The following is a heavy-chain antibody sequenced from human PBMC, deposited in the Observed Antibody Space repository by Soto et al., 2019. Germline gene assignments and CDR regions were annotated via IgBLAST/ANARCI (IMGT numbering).Heavy chain of an antibody. CDR1: GFSLNTTAVG. Sequence: QITLKESGPTLVKPTQTLTLTCTFSGFSLNTTAVGVGWIRQPPGKALEWLALIYWDNDKRYNPSLKTRLTITKDTSKNQVVLKMTKMDPVDTAPYFCAHREGDDYVWGSYKDAFDIWGKGTMVTVSS. D-gene: IGHD3-16*01. J-gene: IGHJ3*02. V-gene: IGHV2-5*02. CDR2: IYWDNDK. CDR3: AHREGDDYVWGSYKDAFDI.